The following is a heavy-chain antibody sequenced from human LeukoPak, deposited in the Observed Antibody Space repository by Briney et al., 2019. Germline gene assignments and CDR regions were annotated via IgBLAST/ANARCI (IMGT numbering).Heavy chain of an antibody. Sequence: GGSLRLSCEASGFIFGNYYMSWVRQAPGKGLEWVSYISSSGSTIYYADSVKGRFTISRDNAKNSLYLQMNSLRAEDTAVYYCARGYEGVLNYWGQGTLVTVSS. CDR1: GFIFGNYY. CDR2: ISSSGSTI. D-gene: IGHD5-12*01. CDR3: ARGYEGVLNY. V-gene: IGHV3-11*01. J-gene: IGHJ4*02.